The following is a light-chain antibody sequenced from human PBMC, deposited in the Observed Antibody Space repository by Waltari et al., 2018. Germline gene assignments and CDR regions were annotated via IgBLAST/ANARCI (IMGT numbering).Light chain of an antibody. CDR3: QQYNSYRA. Sequence: DIQMTQSPSTLSASVGDRVTITCRASQSISSWLAWYQQKPGKAPKLLIYKSSSLESVVPSRCSGSGSVTEFTLTISSLQPDDFATYYCQQYNSYRAFGQGTKVEIK. V-gene: IGKV1-5*03. CDR2: KSS. CDR1: QSISSW. J-gene: IGKJ1*01.